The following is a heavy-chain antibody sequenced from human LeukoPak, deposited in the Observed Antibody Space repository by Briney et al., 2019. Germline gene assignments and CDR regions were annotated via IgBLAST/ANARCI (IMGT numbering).Heavy chain of an antibody. Sequence: GESLKISCKGSGYSFTSYGISWVRQAPGQGLEWMGWISAYNGNTNYAQKLQGRVTMTTDTSTSTAYMELRSLRSDDTAVYYCARLYDYVWGSYRYTGMDYFDYWGQGTLVTVSS. CDR2: ISAYNGNT. D-gene: IGHD3-16*02. V-gene: IGHV1-18*01. CDR3: ARLYDYVWGSYRYTGMDYFDY. CDR1: GYSFTSYG. J-gene: IGHJ4*02.